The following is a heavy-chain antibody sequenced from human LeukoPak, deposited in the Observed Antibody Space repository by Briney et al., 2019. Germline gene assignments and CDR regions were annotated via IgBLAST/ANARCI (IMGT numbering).Heavy chain of an antibody. D-gene: IGHD5-12*01. J-gene: IGHJ4*02. CDR3: VRDTSGPDY. CDR1: GFTFSSYA. Sequence: PGGSLRLPCAASGFTFSSYAMHWVRQAPGKGLEWVAVISYDGSNKYYADSVKGRFTISRDNSKNTLYLQMNSLRAEDTAVYYCVRDTSGPDYWGQGTLVTVSS. CDR2: ISYDGSNK. V-gene: IGHV3-30-3*01.